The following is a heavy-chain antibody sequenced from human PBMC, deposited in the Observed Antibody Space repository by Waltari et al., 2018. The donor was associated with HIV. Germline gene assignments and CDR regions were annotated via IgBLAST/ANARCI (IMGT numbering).Heavy chain of an antibody. V-gene: IGHV1-2*02. D-gene: IGHD3-16*02. J-gene: IGHJ3*02. Sequence: HWVRQAPGQGLEWMGWINPNSGGTNYAQKFQGRVTMTRDTSISTAYMELSRLRSDDTAVYYCARVVSPYYVWGSYRQGAFDIWGQGTMVTVSS. CDR2: INPNSGGT. CDR3: ARVVSPYYVWGSYRQGAFDI.